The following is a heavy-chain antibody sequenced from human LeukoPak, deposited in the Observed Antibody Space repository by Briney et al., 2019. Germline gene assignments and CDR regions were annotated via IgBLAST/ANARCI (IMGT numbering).Heavy chain of an antibody. J-gene: IGHJ4*02. CDR3: ARAGGGWSFDY. D-gene: IGHD6-19*01. CDR2: LFFGGST. CDR1: GASLSTYY. Sequence: PSETLSLTCTVSGASLSTYYWSWIRQPPGKGLEWIGYLFFGGSTNYNPSLKSRVTISSDTSKNQLSLKLTSVPAADTAVYYCARAGGGWSFDYLGQGTLVTVSS. V-gene: IGHV4-59*01.